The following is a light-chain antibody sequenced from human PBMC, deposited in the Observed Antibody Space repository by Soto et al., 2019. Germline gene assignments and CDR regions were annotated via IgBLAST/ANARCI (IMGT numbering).Light chain of an antibody. Sequence: QSALTQPASVSGSPGQSITLSCTGTSSDLAIYNYVSWYQQQPGKAPTLMIYEVNKRPSGVPDRFSGSKXGNTASLTGSGHQAEYEADYYCRSYSGRTTYVFGSGTKVTVL. CDR2: EVN. CDR1: SSDLAIYNY. V-gene: IGLV2-8*01. J-gene: IGLJ1*01. CDR3: RSYSGRTTYV.